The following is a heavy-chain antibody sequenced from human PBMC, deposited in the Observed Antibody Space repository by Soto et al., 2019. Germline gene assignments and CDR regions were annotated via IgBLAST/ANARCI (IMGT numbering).Heavy chain of an antibody. CDR1: GYIFTSYW. CDR3: ARLDGYCSGGSCYLGRYYYYGMDV. J-gene: IGHJ6*02. V-gene: IGHV5-10-1*01. Sequence: GESLKISFTGSGYIFTSYWISWVRQMPGKCLEWMLSIEPSDSYTNYSPSFPGHVTISADKSISTAYLQWSSLKAHDTAMYYCARLDGYCSGGSCYLGRYYYYGMDVWGQGTTVTVS. CDR2: IEPSDSYT. D-gene: IGHD2-15*01.